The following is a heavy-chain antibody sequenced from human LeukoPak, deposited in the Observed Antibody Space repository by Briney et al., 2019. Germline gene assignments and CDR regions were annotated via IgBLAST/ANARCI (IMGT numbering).Heavy chain of an antibody. CDR3: AKDAVRGSGRINWFDS. Sequence: GGXXRXXCAASGFTFIXHXMSWVXQAPGKGXXXXSTISGSGGNTFYADSVKGRFTISRDNSKNTLYLQMNSLRVEDTAVYYCAKDAVRGSGRINWFDSWGQGALVTVSS. V-gene: IGHV3-23*01. CDR2: ISGSGGNT. D-gene: IGHD3-10*01. CDR1: GFTFIXHX. J-gene: IGHJ5*01.